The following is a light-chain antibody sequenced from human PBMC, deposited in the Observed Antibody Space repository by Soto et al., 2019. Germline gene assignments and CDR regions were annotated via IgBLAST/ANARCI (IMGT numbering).Light chain of an antibody. CDR2: KDS. CDR3: MQDTHWPPT. V-gene: IGKV2-30*01. J-gene: IGKJ1*01. Sequence: DVVMTQSPLSLPVTLGQPASISCRSSRSLVYSDGNAYLTWFQQRPGQSPRRLIYKDSNRDSGVPERFSGSGSGTDFTLQISSVEAEDVGVYYCMQDTHWPPTFGRGTRVEIK. CDR1: RSLVYSDGNAY.